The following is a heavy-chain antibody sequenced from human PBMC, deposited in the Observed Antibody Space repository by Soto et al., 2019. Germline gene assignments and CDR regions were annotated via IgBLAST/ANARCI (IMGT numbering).Heavy chain of an antibody. V-gene: IGHV1-2*02. J-gene: IGHJ6*02. CDR1: GYTFTGYY. Sequence: ASVKVSCKASGYTFTGYYMHWVRQAPGQGLEWMGWINPNSGGTNYAPKFQGRVTMTRDTSISTAYMELSRLRSDDTAVYYCARGSSGSSWVRAPGGMDVWGQGTTVTVSS. CDR3: ARGSSGSSWVRAPGGMDV. CDR2: INPNSGGT. D-gene: IGHD6-13*01.